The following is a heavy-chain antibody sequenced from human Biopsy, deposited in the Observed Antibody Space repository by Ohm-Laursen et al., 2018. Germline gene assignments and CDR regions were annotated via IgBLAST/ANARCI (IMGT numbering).Heavy chain of an antibody. Sequence: SLGLSCTASGFSFSSYGMHWVRQAPGKGLEWVAVIWSDGNNKYYADSVKGRFTISRDTSRNTLYMQMNSLRVEDTALYYCARDAEEFDSSGPRFDYWGQGTLVTVSS. V-gene: IGHV3-33*01. CDR1: GFSFSSYG. CDR2: IWSDGNNK. CDR3: ARDAEEFDSSGPRFDY. D-gene: IGHD3-22*01. J-gene: IGHJ4*02.